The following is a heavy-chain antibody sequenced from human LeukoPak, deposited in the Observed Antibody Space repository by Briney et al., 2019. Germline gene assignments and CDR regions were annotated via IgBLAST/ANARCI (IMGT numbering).Heavy chain of an antibody. CDR3: ARPPLAVAGPGEFDY. V-gene: IGHV7-4-1*02. CDR2: INTNTGNP. J-gene: IGHJ4*02. CDR1: GYTFTSYA. Sequence: ASVKVSCKASGYTFTSYAMNWVRQAPGQGLEWMGWINTNTGNPTYAQGFTGRSVFSLDTSVSTAYLQISSLKAEDTAVYYCARPPLAVAGPGEFDYWGQGTLVTVAS. D-gene: IGHD6-19*01.